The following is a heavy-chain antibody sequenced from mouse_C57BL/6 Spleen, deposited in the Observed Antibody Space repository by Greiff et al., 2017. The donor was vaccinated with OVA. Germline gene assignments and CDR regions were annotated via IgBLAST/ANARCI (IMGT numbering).Heavy chain of an antibody. CDR1: GFTFSDYY. CDR2: INYDGSST. V-gene: IGHV5-16*01. CDR3: ARSQLLYYFDY. Sequence: EVKLMDSEGGLVQPGSSMKLSCTASGFTFSDYYMAWVRQVPEKGLEWVANINYDGSSTYYLDSLKSRFIISRDNAKNILYLQMSSLKSEDTATYYCARSQLLYYFDYWGQGTTLTVSS. D-gene: IGHD4-1*02. J-gene: IGHJ2*01.